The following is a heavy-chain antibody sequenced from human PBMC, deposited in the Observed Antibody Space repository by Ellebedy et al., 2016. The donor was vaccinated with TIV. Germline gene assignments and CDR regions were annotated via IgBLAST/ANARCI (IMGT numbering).Heavy chain of an antibody. V-gene: IGHV5-51*01. CDR2: IFPGDSDT. J-gene: IGHJ4*02. CDR3: ARFMGVVAGMDYFDR. Sequence: GESLKISCRCSGYMFPGYWIGWVRQVPGKGLEWVGIIFPGDSDTRYSPSFQGQVTISADQSLTTTYLQWSSLKASDSATYYCARFMGVVAGMDYFDRWGQGTLVTVSS. CDR1: GYMFPGYW. D-gene: IGHD6-19*01.